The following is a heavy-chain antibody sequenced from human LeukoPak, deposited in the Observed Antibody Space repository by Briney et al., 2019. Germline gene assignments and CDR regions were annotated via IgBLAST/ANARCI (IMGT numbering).Heavy chain of an antibody. Sequence: GGSLRLSCAASGFTFSRYGMHWVRQAPGKGLEWVTAISYDGSNKYYADSVKGRFTISRDNSKNTLYVQMNSLRAEDTAVYYCARETYYYDSSGYPDYWGQGTLVTVSS. CDR1: GFTFSRYG. V-gene: IGHV3-30*04. D-gene: IGHD3-22*01. CDR2: ISYDGSNK. J-gene: IGHJ4*02. CDR3: ARETYYYDSSGYPDY.